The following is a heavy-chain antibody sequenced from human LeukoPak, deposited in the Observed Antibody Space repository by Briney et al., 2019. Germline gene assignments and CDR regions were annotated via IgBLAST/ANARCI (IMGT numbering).Heavy chain of an antibody. J-gene: IGHJ4*02. CDR3: ARQNDFRLDY. D-gene: IGHD3-3*01. CDR1: GYTFSSYW. CDR2: IYPGDSDT. Sequence: GESLKISCKGSGYTFSSYWIGWVRQMPGKGLEWMGIIYPGDSDTRYGPSLQGQVTISVDTSIGTAYLQWSSLKASDTAIYYCARQNDFRLDYWGQGTLVTVSS. V-gene: IGHV5-51*01.